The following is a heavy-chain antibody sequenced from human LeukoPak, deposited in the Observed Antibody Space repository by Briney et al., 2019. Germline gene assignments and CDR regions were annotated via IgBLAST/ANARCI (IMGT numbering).Heavy chain of an antibody. CDR2: IFYGGST. Sequence: PSETLSLTCTVSGGSITSGDDYWSWIRQPPGKGLEWIGYIFYGGSTYYNPSLKSRVAISVDTSKNQFSLKLSSVTAADTAVYYCASLGYYYDSSSDYWGQGTLVTVSS. CDR1: GGSITSGDDY. V-gene: IGHV4-30-4*01. D-gene: IGHD3-22*01. J-gene: IGHJ4*02. CDR3: ASLGYYYDSSSDY.